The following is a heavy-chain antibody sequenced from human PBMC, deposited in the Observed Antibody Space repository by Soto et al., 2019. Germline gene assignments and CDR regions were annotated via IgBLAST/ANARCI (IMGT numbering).Heavy chain of an antibody. CDR2: ISAYNGNT. CDR1: GYTFSSYH. J-gene: IGHJ4*02. CDR3: ARDLPPVDY. V-gene: IGHV1-18*01. Sequence: QIQLVQSGAEVKKPGASVKVSCKASGYTFSSYHITWVRQTPGQGLEWMGWISAYNGNTNYAQNLQGRVTMTTDPSTSTAYMELRSLRSDDTAVYYCARDLPPVDYWGQGTLVTVSS.